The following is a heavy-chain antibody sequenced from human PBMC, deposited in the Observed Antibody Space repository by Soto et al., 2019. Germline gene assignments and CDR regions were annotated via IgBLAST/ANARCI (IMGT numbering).Heavy chain of an antibody. CDR2: IDAGNGNT. V-gene: IGHV1-3*01. Sequence: GASVKVSCKASGYTFTSYAMHWVRQAPGQRLEWMGWIDAGNGNTKYSQKFQGRVTITRDTSASTAYMELSSLRSEDTAVYYCARWGGDGNFDYWGQGTLVTVSS. D-gene: IGHD3-16*01. J-gene: IGHJ4*02. CDR1: GYTFTSYA. CDR3: ARWGGDGNFDY.